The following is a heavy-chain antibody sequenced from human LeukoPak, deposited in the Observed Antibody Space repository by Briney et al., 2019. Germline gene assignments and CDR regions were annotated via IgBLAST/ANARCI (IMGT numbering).Heavy chain of an antibody. J-gene: IGHJ3*02. CDR3: AKSNGYGLVEI. CDR1: GDSASGNSAA. CDR2: TYLRSKCYN. V-gene: IGHV6-1*01. D-gene: IGHD3-10*01. Sequence: PPQTPSLTSAISGDSASGNSAASNWTRHPPTRGLEWLGRTYLRSKCYNDYALSVKSRITIKPDTSRNQFSLKLNSVTAADTAVYYCAKSNGYGLVEIWGQGTMVTVSS.